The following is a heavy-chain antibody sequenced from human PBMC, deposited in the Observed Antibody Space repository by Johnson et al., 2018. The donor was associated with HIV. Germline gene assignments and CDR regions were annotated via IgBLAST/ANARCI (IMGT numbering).Heavy chain of an antibody. D-gene: IGHD5-18*01. Sequence: QVQLVESGGGVVQPGESLRLTCAASGFTFSSNYMSWVRQAPGKGLEWVAFIRYDGSITSYADSMKGRFTISRDNSKNTLFLQMSSLRDVDTAVYYCAKVLHSYGSGQYAFHIWGQGTMVTVSS. V-gene: IGHV3-30*02. CDR3: AKVLHSYGSGQYAFHI. CDR1: GFTFSSNY. J-gene: IGHJ3*02. CDR2: IRYDGSIT.